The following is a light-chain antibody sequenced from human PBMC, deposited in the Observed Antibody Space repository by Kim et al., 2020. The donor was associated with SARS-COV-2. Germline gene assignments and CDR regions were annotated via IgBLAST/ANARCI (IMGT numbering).Light chain of an antibody. J-gene: IGKJ1*01. Sequence: SPGESAPLSCRASQTVSRNSLAWYQQTPGQGPRLLVYGASNRATGIPDRFTGSGSGTDFTLTISRLEPEDFAVYYCQQYGNSPWTSGQGTKVEIK. CDR2: GAS. CDR3: QQYGNSPWT. V-gene: IGKV3-20*01. CDR1: QTVSRNS.